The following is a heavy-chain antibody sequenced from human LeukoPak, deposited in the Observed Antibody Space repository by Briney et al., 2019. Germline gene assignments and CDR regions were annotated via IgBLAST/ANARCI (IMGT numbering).Heavy chain of an antibody. CDR1: GFTFSGYG. CDR2: ISYDGSNK. CDR3: AKDRDSSGWYSARIYDY. D-gene: IGHD6-19*01. J-gene: IGHJ4*02. Sequence: GRSLRLSCAASGFTFSGYGMHWVRQAPGKGLEWLAVISYDGSNKYYADSVKGRFTISRDNSKNTLYLQMNSLRAEDTAVYYCAKDRDSSGWYSARIYDYWGQGTLVTVSS. V-gene: IGHV3-30*18.